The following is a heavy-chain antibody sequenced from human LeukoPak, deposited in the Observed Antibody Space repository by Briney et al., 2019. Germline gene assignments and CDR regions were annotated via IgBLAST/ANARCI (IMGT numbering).Heavy chain of an antibody. CDR1: GDSINSNNYY. J-gene: IGHJ3*02. CDR3: AREGSAFDI. Sequence: SETLSLTCTVSGDSINSNNYYWGWIRQPPGKGLEWIGSIYYSGSTYYNPSLKSRVTISLDTSKSQFSLKLSSVTAADTAVYYCAREGSAFDIWGQGTMVTVSS. V-gene: IGHV4-39*07. CDR2: IYYSGST.